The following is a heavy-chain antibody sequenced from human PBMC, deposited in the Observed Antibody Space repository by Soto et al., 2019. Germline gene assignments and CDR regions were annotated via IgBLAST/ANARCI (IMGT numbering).Heavy chain of an antibody. V-gene: IGHV3-48*02. J-gene: IGHJ6*02. Sequence: EVQLVESGGGLVQPGGSLRLSCAASGFTFSSYSMNWVRQAPGKGLEWVSYISSSSSTTFYADSVKGRFTISRDNAKNSLYLQMNGLRDEDTAGYYCARGYTVMFEYVWGQGTTVTVSS. CDR3: ARGYTVMFEYV. CDR1: GFTFSSYS. CDR2: ISSSSSTT. D-gene: IGHD4-4*01.